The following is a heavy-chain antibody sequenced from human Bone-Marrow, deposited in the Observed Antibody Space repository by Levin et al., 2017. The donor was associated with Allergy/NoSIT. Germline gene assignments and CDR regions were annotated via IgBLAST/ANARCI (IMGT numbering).Heavy chain of an antibody. Sequence: GASVKVSCKASGYTFTDYAMNWVRQAPGHGLEWMGWINPVTGTPTYAQGFTGRFVFSLDTSVTTAYLQINGLKAEDTAVYYCARAGPSMRRPGDWFDPWGRGTLVSVSS. D-gene: IGHD2-2*01. CDR1: GYTFTDYA. CDR3: ARAGPSMRRPGDWFDP. CDR2: INPVTGTP. J-gene: IGHJ5*02. V-gene: IGHV7-4-1*02.